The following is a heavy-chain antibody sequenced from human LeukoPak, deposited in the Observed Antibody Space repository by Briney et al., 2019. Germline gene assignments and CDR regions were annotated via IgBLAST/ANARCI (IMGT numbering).Heavy chain of an antibody. CDR1: GGSFSGYY. Sequence: SETLSLTCAVYGGSFSGYYWSWIRQPPGKGLEWIGEINHSGSTNYNSSLKSRVTISVDTSKNQLSLKLSFVTAADTAVYCCARYCGPFDYWGQGTLVTVSS. D-gene: IGHD2-21*01. J-gene: IGHJ4*02. V-gene: IGHV4-34*01. CDR2: INHSGST. CDR3: ARYCGPFDY.